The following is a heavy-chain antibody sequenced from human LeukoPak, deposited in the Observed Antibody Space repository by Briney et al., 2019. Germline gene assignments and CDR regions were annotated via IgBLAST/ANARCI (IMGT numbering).Heavy chain of an antibody. Sequence: SVKVSCKASGGTFSSYAISWVRQAPGQGLEWMGGIIPIFGTANYAQKFQGRVTITADESTSTVYMELSSLRSEDTAVYYCARDLNYYDSSGIPPDYYGMDVWGQGTTVTVSS. CDR2: IIPIFGTA. D-gene: IGHD3-22*01. J-gene: IGHJ6*02. V-gene: IGHV1-69*13. CDR3: ARDLNYYDSSGIPPDYYGMDV. CDR1: GGTFSSYA.